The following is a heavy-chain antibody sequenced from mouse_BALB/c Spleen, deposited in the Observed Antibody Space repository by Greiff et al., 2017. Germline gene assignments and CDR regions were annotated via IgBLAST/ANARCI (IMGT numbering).Heavy chain of an antibody. D-gene: IGHD1-2*01. CDR2: INPYNGDT. J-gene: IGHJ4*01. Sequence: EVQLQESGPELVKPGASVKISCKASGYSFTGYFMNWVKQSHGKSLEWIGRINPYNGDTFYNQKFKGKATLTVDKSSSTAHMELLSLTSEDSAVYYCGRGGLIHYYGYGAMDYWGQGTSVTVSS. V-gene: IGHV1-37*01. CDR3: GRGGLIHYYGYGAMDY. CDR1: GYSFTGYF.